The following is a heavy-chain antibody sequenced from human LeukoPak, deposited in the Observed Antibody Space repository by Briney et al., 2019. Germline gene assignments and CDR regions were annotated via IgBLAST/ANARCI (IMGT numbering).Heavy chain of an antibody. CDR2: INGDGRDK. V-gene: IGHV3-7*01. D-gene: IGHD3-9*01. CDR1: GFTFSSYW. Sequence: PGGSLRLSCAASGFTFSSYWMNWVRQAPGKGLEWVANINGDGRDKYYVGSVRGRFTISRDNADNALCLQMNSLRGDDTALYYCARGVDSAIDWWGQGTLVTVSS. CDR3: ARGVDSAIDW. J-gene: IGHJ4*02.